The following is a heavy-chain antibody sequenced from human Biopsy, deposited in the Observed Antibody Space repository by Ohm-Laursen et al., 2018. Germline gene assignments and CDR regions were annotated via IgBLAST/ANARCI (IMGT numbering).Heavy chain of an antibody. CDR1: GFTFSDYW. Sequence: SLRLSCTASGFTFSDYWMGWVRQAPGKGLEWVANIKQDGNEKYYVDSVMGRFTISRDNGKNSLYLQMNSLRAGDTAVYYCARARGSGRLRYHFDYWGQGTLVTVSS. J-gene: IGHJ4*02. V-gene: IGHV3-7*01. CDR2: IKQDGNEK. D-gene: IGHD1-26*01. CDR3: ARARGSGRLRYHFDY.